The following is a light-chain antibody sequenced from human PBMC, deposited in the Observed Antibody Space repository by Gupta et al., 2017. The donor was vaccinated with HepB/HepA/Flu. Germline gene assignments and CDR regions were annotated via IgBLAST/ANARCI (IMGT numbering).Light chain of an antibody. V-gene: IGKV1-27*01. CDR3: RRDNRAPHT. CDR2: AAS. CDR1: QGITNF. Sequence: DIQMTQSPSSLSASVGDRVTITCRASQGITNFLAWYQQKPGKVPKLLIYAASTLQSGVPSRFSGSGSGTDFSLTISNLQPEDVATYYCRRDNRAPHTVGQGTLLEIK. J-gene: IGKJ5*01.